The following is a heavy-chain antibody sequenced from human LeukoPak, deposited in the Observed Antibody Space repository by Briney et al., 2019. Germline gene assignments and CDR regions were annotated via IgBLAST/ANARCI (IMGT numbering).Heavy chain of an antibody. CDR3: TTEGRGGYDY. CDR1: GFTFINAL. V-gene: IGHV3-15*01. CDR2: IKSNTDGGTT. Sequence: KSGGSLRLSCAASGFTFINALMSWVRQAPGKGLEWVVRIKSNTDGGTTDYAAPVKGRFTFSRDDSKETLYLQMDRLETEDTAVYYCTTEGRGGYDYWGQGALVTVSS. D-gene: IGHD5-24*01. J-gene: IGHJ4*02.